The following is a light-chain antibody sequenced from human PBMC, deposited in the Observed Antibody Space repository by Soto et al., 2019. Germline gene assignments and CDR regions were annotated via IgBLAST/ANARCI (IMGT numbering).Light chain of an antibody. J-gene: IGKJ1*01. V-gene: IGKV3-20*01. CDR3: QQYGSSPWT. CDR1: QSVSSSS. Sequence: VLTQSPGTLSVSLGERATLSCRASQSVSSSSLAWYQQKPGQAPRLLMYGASSRATGIPDRFSGSGSGTDFTLTISRLEPEDFAVYYCQQYGSSPWTFGQGTKVDIK. CDR2: GAS.